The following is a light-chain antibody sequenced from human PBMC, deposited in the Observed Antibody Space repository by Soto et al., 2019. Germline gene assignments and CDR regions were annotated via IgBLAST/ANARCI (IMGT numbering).Light chain of an antibody. J-gene: IGKJ1*01. Sequence: ERVSTQSPGTLSLSPGERATLSCRASQHIRSKYLAWYQHKPGQAPRLLIYGASSRATGIPERFSGSGSGTDFSLTISTLEPEDFAVYYFQHYGSSPATFGQGTKGDIK. CDR2: GAS. CDR1: QHIRSKY. V-gene: IGKV3-20*01. CDR3: QHYGSSPAT.